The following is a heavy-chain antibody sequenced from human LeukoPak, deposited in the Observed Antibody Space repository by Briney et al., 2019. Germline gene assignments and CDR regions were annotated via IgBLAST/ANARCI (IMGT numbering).Heavy chain of an antibody. CDR2: IYYSGST. Sequence: SETLSLTCNVSGGSISSSSYYWGWIRQPPGKGLEWIGSIYYSGSTYYNPSLKSRVTISVDTSKNQFSLKLNSVTAADTAIYYCARLAYYYDRSAYYYVPYFDYWGQGTLVTVSS. D-gene: IGHD3-22*01. CDR3: ARLAYYYDRSAYYYVPYFDY. V-gene: IGHV4-39*01. J-gene: IGHJ4*02. CDR1: GGSISSSSYY.